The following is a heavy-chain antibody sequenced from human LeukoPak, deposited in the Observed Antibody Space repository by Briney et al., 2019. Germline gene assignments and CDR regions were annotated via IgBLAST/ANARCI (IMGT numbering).Heavy chain of an antibody. D-gene: IGHD3-22*01. V-gene: IGHV3-23*01. CDR3: AKDLPSYYYDSSGSPYDY. J-gene: IGHJ4*02. CDR2: ISGRGGRT. Sequence: GGSLTLSCSASGFTFSSYGMSWGRQAPGKGLEWGSAISGRGGRTYYADSVRGRFTISRDNSKNTLYLQMNSLRAEDTAVYYCAKDLPSYYYDSSGSPYDYWGQGTLVTVSS. CDR1: GFTFSSYG.